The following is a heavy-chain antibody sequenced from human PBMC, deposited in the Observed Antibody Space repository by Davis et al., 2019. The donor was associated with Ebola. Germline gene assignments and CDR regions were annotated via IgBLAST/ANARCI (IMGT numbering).Heavy chain of an antibody. CDR1: GFTFSSYS. CDR3: AADEYYYDSSGYYGVLPRDP. J-gene: IGHJ5*02. Sequence: GESLKIPCAASGFTFSSYSMNWVRQAPGKGLEWVSYISSSSSTIYYADSVKGRFTISRDNAKNSLYLQMNSLRDEDTAVYYCAADEYYYDSSGYYGVLPRDPWGQGTLVTVSS. V-gene: IGHV3-48*02. CDR2: ISSSSSTI. D-gene: IGHD3-22*01.